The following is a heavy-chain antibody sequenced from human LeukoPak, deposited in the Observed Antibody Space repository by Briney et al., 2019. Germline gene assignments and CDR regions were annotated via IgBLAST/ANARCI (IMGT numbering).Heavy chain of an antibody. CDR3: ARVPTDFWSGYWGPRDWFDP. CDR2: ISAYNGNT. J-gene: IGHJ5*02. V-gene: IGHV1-18*01. CDR1: GYTFTSYG. Sequence: ASVKVSCKASGYTFTSYGISWVRQAPGHGLEWMGWISAYNGNTNYAQKLQGRVTMTTDTSTSTAYTGLRSLRSDDTAVYYCARVPTDFWSGYWGPRDWFDPWGQGTLVTVSS. D-gene: IGHD3-3*01.